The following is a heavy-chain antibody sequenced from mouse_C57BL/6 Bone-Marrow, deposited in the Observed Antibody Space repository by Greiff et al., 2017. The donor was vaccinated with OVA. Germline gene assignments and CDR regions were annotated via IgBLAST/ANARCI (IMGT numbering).Heavy chain of an antibody. Sequence: EVQLVESGGGLVKPGGSLKLSCAASGFTFSSYAMSWVRQTPEKRLEWVATISDGGSYTYYPDNVKGRFTISRDNAKNNLYLQMSHLKSEDTAMYYCARVYYGVFDYWGQGTTLTVSS. CDR1: GFTFSSYA. CDR3: ARVYYGVFDY. D-gene: IGHD1-1*02. V-gene: IGHV5-4*01. CDR2: ISDGGSYT. J-gene: IGHJ2*01.